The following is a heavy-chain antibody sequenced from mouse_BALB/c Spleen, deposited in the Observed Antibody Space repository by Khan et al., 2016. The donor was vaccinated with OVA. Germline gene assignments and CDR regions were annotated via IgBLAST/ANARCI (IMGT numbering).Heavy chain of an antibody. D-gene: IGHD2-4*01. V-gene: IGHV2-6-1*01. J-gene: IGHJ4*01. Sequence: VQLKQSGPGLVAPSQSLSITCTISGFSLTNYGVHWVRQPPGKGLEWLVVIWSDGSTTYNSALKSRLTITKDNSKSQVFLKMNSLQTDDTAIYFCARQPYYHYKLMDYWGQGTSVTVSS. CDR2: IWSDGST. CDR3: ARQPYYHYKLMDY. CDR1: GFSLTNYG.